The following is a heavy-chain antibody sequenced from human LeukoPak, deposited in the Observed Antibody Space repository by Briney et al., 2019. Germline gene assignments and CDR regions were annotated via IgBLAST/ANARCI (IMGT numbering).Heavy chain of an antibody. Sequence: SETLSLTCTVSGGSISSYYWTWIRQPPGKGLEWIGEINHGGSTNYNPSLKSRVTISIDTSKNQFSLKLSSVTAADTAFYYCARYLDYGGNSRVFQHWGQGTLVTVSS. CDR2: INHGGST. CDR1: GGSISSYY. J-gene: IGHJ1*01. V-gene: IGHV4-34*01. CDR3: ARYLDYGGNSRVFQH. D-gene: IGHD4-23*01.